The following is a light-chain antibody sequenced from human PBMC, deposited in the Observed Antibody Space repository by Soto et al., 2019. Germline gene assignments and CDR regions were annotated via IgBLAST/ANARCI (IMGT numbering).Light chain of an antibody. CDR1: SSNIGSNT. CDR2: SNN. Sequence: QSVLTQPTSASGTPGQRVTISCSGSSSNIGSNTVNWYQRLPGTAPKLLIYSNNQRPSGVPDRFSGSKSGTSASLAISGLQSEDEADYYCAAWDDSLNGYWVFGGGTKVTVL. J-gene: IGLJ3*02. CDR3: AAWDDSLNGYWV. V-gene: IGLV1-44*01.